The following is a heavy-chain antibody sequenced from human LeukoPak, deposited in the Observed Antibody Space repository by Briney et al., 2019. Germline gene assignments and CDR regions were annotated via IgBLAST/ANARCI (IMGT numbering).Heavy chain of an antibody. CDR3: ARVRGQLWPPDY. CDR2: MYHGGSA. J-gene: IGHJ4*02. Sequence: SETLSLTCSVSSDSISRYYWSWSRQSPGKALEWIGYMYHGGSAHYSPSLRGRVTISIDRSRNQISLKVASVTTADTAVYFCARVRGQLWPPDYWGQGTQVIVSS. D-gene: IGHD1-1*01. CDR1: SDSISRYY. V-gene: IGHV4-59*01.